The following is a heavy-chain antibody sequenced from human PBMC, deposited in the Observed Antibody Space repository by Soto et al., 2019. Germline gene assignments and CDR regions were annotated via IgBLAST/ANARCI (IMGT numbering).Heavy chain of an antibody. Sequence: QVQLVQSGAEVKKPGSSVKVSCKASGGAFSSYAISWVRQAPGQGLEWMGGNLPLFNISNYAQKFQGRVTITADEPTSTAYMDLSNLTSEDTAVYYCARRRLGYCSWYFALWGRVTLFTVSS. D-gene: IGHD5-18*01. CDR1: GGAFSSYA. CDR3: ARRRLGYCSWYFAL. CDR2: NLPLFNIS. V-gene: IGHV1-69*01. J-gene: IGHJ2*01.